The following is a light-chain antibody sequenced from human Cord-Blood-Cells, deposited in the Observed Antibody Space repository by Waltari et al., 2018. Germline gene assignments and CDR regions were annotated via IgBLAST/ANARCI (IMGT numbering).Light chain of an antibody. CDR2: DVS. J-gene: IGLJ3*02. CDR3: SSYTSSSTLV. V-gene: IGLV2-14*03. CDR1: SSDVGGYNY. Sequence: QSALTQPASVSGSPGQSITISCTGTSSDVGGYNYVYWYQQHPGKAPKLMIYDVSNRPSGVSNRFSCSKAGNTASLTISGLQAEDEADYYCSSYTSSSTLVFGGGTKLTVL.